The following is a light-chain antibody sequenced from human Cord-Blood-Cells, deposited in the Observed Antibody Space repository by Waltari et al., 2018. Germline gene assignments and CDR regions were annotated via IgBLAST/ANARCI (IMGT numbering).Light chain of an antibody. CDR1: QSLLHSNGYNY. CDR3: MQALQTPFT. V-gene: IGKV2-28*01. J-gene: IGKJ3*01. CDR2: LGS. Sequence: DIVMTQSSLSLPVTPGEPDSISCRSSQSLLHSNGYNYLDWYLQKPGQSPQLLIYLGSNRASGVPDRFSGSGSGTDFTLKISRVEAEDVGVYYCMQALQTPFTFGPGTKVDIK.